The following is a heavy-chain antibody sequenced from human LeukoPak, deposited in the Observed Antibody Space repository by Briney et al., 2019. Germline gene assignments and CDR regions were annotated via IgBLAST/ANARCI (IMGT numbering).Heavy chain of an antibody. CDR1: GGSISSSSYY. Sequence: SETLSLTCTVSGGSISSSSYYWGWLRQPPGEGLEWIGSIYYSGSTYYNPSLKSRVTLSVDTSKNQFSLKLRSVTAADTAVYYCARHGIWASQWLVQGWFDHWGQGTLVTVSS. J-gene: IGHJ5*02. CDR2: IYYSGST. CDR3: ARHGIWASQWLVQGWFDH. D-gene: IGHD6-19*01. V-gene: IGHV4-39*01.